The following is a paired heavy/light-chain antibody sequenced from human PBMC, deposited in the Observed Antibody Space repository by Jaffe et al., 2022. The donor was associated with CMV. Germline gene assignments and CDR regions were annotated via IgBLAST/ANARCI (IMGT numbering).Light chain of an antibody. Sequence: QSALTQPASVSGSPGQSITISCTGTSGDVGGYNYVSWYKQHPGKAPKLMIYAVGDRPSGVSNRFSGSKSGNTASLTISGLRAEDEADYYCSSYTRFSTVVFGGGTKLTVL. V-gene: IGLV2-14*03. J-gene: IGLJ3*02. CDR1: SGDVGGYNY. CDR2: AVG. CDR3: SSYTRFSTVV.
Heavy chain of an antibody. J-gene: IGHJ4*02. Sequence: DVQLVESGGGLVQPGRSLRLSCAASGFTFDEYAMHWVRQAPGKGLEWVSGISWNSGSLSYADSVKGRFTMSRDNARDSVYLQMNSLRKEDTAVYYCARVRDSSLWYDGLDYWGQGTLVTVSS. CDR1: GFTFDEYA. CDR3: ARVRDSSLWYDGLDY. CDR2: ISWNSGSL. V-gene: IGHV3-9*01. D-gene: IGHD6-19*01.